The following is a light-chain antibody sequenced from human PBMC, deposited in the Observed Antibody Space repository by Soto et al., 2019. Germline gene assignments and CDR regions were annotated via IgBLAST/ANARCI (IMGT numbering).Light chain of an antibody. Sequence: QSVLTQPASVSGSHGQSITISCTGTSSDVGSYNLDSWYQQHPGKAPKLMIYEVSKRPSGVSNRFSGSKSGNTASLTISGLQAEDEADYYCCSYAGSSTSYVFGTGTKLTVL. CDR2: EVS. V-gene: IGLV2-23*02. J-gene: IGLJ1*01. CDR3: CSYAGSSTSYV. CDR1: SSDVGSYNL.